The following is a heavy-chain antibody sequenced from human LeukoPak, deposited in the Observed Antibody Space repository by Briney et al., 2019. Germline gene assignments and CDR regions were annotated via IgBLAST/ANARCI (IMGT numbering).Heavy chain of an antibody. CDR2: MNPNSGNT. V-gene: IGHV1-8*01. Sequence: ASVKVSCKASGYTFTSYDINWVRQATGQGLEWMGWMNPNSGNTGYAQKFQGRVTMTRNTSISTAYMELSSLRSEDTAVYYCARGRGVRAYGSGTAYYFDYWGQGTLVTVSS. CDR3: ARGRGVRAYGSGTAYYFDY. CDR1: GYTFTSYD. J-gene: IGHJ4*02. D-gene: IGHD3-10*01.